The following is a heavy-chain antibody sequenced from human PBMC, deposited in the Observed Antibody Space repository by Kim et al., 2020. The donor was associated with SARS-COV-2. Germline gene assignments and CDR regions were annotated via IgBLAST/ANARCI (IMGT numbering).Heavy chain of an antibody. CDR3: AGGQDVDSGRYGGMDV. D-gene: IGHD3-10*01. V-gene: IGHV4-34*01. Sequence: SETLSLICAVYGGSFNDYYWSWIRQPPGKGLEWIGEINHSGSTNYNPPLKSRVTISVETSKNQFSLQLSSVTAADTAVYYCAGGQDVDSGRYGGMDVWGQGTTGTVSS. J-gene: IGHJ6*02. CDR1: GGSFNDYY. CDR2: INHSGST.